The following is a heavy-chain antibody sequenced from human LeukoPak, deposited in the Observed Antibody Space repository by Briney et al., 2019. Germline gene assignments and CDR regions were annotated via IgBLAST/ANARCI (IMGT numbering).Heavy chain of an antibody. CDR1: GGTFSSSA. CDR2: IIPILGIA. J-gene: IGHJ6*02. V-gene: IGHV1-69*04. Sequence: SVKVSCKASGGTFSSSAISWVRQAPGQGLEWMGRIIPILGIANYAQKFQGRVTITADKSTSTAYMELSSLRSEDTAVYYCARDVVPAATGYYYYGMDVWGQGTTVTVSS. CDR3: ARDVVPAATGYYYYGMDV. D-gene: IGHD2-2*01.